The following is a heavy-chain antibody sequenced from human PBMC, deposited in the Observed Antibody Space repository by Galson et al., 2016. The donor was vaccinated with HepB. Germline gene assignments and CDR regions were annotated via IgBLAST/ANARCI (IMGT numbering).Heavy chain of an antibody. Sequence: SLRLSCAASGFTFSSYPMSWVRQAPGKGLEWVSGISGSGGSTYYADSVKGRFTIPRDNSKNTLYLQMNSLRAEDTAVYYCAKDSSGRKVFTMVRELSSMDVWGQGTTVTVSS. CDR3: AKDSSGRKVFTMVRELSSMDV. CDR1: GFTFSSYP. V-gene: IGHV3-23*01. D-gene: IGHD3-10*01. CDR2: ISGSGGST. J-gene: IGHJ6*02.